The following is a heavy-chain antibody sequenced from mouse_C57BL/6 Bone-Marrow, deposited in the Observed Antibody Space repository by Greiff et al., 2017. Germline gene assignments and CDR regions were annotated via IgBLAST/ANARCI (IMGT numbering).Heavy chain of an antibody. CDR1: RYAFTNYL. D-gene: IGHD1-1*01. V-gene: IGHV1-54*01. J-gene: IGHJ3*01. CDR2: INPGSGGT. CDR3: ARSYYYGSSFFAY. Sequence: QVQLQQSGAELVRPGTSVKVSCKASRYAFTNYLIEWVKQRPGQGLEWIGVINPGSGGTNYNEKFKGKATLTADKSSSTAYMQLSSLTSEDSAVYFCARSYYYGSSFFAYWGQGTLVTVSA.